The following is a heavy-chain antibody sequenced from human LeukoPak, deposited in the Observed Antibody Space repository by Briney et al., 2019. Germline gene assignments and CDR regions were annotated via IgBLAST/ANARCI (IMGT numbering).Heavy chain of an antibody. CDR3: ARAVRNGSGSYYPDY. Sequence: SETLSLTCTVSGGSISSYYWSWIRQPPGKGLEWIGYIYYSGSTNYNPSLKSRVTISVDTSKNQFSLKLSSVTAADTAVYYCARAVRNGSGSYYPDYWGQGTLVTVSS. D-gene: IGHD3-10*01. J-gene: IGHJ4*02. CDR1: GGSISSYY. CDR2: IYYSGST. V-gene: IGHV4-59*01.